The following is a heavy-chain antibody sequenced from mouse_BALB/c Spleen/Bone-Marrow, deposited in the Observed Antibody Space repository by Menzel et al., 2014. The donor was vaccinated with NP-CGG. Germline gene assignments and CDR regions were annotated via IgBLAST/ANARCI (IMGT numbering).Heavy chain of an antibody. J-gene: IGHJ3*01. CDR2: ISRGGSYT. D-gene: IGHD4-1*01. V-gene: IGHV5-6-4*01. Sequence: EVKLVESGGGLVKPGGSLKLSCAASGFTFSSYTMSWVRQTPEKRLEWVATISRGGSYTYYPDSVKGRFTISRDNAKNTLYLQMSSLKSEDTAMYYCTRDQTGYFAYWGQGTLVTVSA. CDR3: TRDQTGYFAY. CDR1: GFTFSSYT.